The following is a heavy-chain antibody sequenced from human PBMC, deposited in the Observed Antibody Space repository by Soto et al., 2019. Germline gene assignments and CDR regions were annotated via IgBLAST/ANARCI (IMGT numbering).Heavy chain of an antibody. CDR1: GFTFSSYW. V-gene: IGHV3-74*01. D-gene: IGHD6-13*01. CDR2: INSDGSST. J-gene: IGHJ4*02. CDR3: GRKGVAAGLDY. Sequence: GGSLRLSCAASGFTFSSYWVDWVRQAPGKGLVWVSRINSDGSSTSYEDSVKGRFTISRDNAKNTVYLQLNSLRAEDTAVYYCGRKGVAAGLDYWGQGTLVTVSS.